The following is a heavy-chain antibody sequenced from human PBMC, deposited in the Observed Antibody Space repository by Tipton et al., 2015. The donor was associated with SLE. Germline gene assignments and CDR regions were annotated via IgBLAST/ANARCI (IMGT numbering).Heavy chain of an antibody. V-gene: IGHV4-39*01. Sequence: TLSLTYTVSGGSISSSSYYWGWIRQPPGKGLEWIGSIYYSGSTYYNPSLKSRVTISVDTSKNQFSLKLSSVTAADTAVYYCARRGPKHNWFDPWGQGTLVTVSS. CDR3: ARRGPKHNWFDP. CDR1: GGSISSSSYY. D-gene: IGHD3-16*01. J-gene: IGHJ5*02. CDR2: IYYSGST.